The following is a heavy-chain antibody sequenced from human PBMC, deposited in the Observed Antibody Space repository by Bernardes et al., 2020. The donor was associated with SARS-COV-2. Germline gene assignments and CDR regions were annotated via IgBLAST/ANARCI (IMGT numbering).Heavy chain of an antibody. D-gene: IGHD6-6*01. Sequence: ASLKVSCKASGYTFTGYYIHWVRQAPGQGLEWMGWINPNSGGTNYAQKFQGWVTMTRDTSISTAYMELSRLRSDDTAVYYCARAGSSLTYYYYGMDVWGQGT. V-gene: IGHV1-2*04. CDR1: GYTFTGYY. J-gene: IGHJ6*02. CDR2: INPNSGGT. CDR3: ARAGSSLTYYYYGMDV.